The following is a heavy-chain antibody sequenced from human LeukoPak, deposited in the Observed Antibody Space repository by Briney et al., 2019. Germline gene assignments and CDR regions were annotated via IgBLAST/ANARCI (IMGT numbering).Heavy chain of an antibody. CDR3: ATLDGYSSGWYLTTFDY. D-gene: IGHD6-19*01. V-gene: IGHV3-21*04. J-gene: IGHJ4*02. Sequence: GGSLRLSCAASGFTFSSYGMHWVRQAPGKGLEWVSSISSSSSYIYYADSVKGRFTISRDNAKNSLYLQMNSLRAEDTAVYYCATLDGYSSGWYLTTFDYWGQGTLVTVSS. CDR2: ISSSSSYI. CDR1: GFTFSSYG.